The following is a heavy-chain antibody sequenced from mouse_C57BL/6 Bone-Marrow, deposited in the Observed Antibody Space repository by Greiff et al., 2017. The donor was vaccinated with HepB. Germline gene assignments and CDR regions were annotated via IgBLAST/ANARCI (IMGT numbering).Heavy chain of an antibody. CDR2: INPSSGYT. CDR3: ESSWFAY. J-gene: IGHJ3*01. CDR1: GYTFTSYW. V-gene: IGHV1-7*01. Sequence: QVQLKQSGAELAKPGASVKLSCKASGYTFTSYWMHWVNQRPGQGLEWIGYINPSSGYTKYNQKFKDKATLTADKSSSTAYMQLSSLTYEDSAVYYCESSWFAYWAEGTLVTVSA.